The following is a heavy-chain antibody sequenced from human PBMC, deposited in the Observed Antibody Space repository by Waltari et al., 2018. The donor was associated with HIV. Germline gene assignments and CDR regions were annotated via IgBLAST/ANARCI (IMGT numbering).Heavy chain of an antibody. J-gene: IGHJ4*02. CDR1: GYTFTGYY. Sequence: QVQLVQSGAEVKTPGASVKVSCKAFGYTFTGYYMPWVRQAPGQGLEWMGRINPNSGGTNYAQKFQGRVTMTRDTSISTAYMELSRLRSDDTAVYYCARAYYDSSGAFDYWGQGTLVTVSS. V-gene: IGHV1-2*06. CDR3: ARAYYDSSGAFDY. CDR2: INPNSGGT. D-gene: IGHD3-22*01.